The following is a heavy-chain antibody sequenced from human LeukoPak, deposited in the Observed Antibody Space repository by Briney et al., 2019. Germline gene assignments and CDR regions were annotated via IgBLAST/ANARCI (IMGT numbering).Heavy chain of an antibody. J-gene: IGHJ4*02. CDR2: ITSSGSSI. CDR1: GFSFRSQG. CDR3: ARDVATSGWATFY. V-gene: IGHV3-48*01. D-gene: IGHD6-19*01. Sequence: PGGSLRLSCAASGFSFRSQGMNWVRQAPGKGLEWVSYITSSGSSIYYADSVKGRFTISRDNAKNSLHLQMNSLRAEDTAVYYCARDVATSGWATFYWGPGTLVTVSS.